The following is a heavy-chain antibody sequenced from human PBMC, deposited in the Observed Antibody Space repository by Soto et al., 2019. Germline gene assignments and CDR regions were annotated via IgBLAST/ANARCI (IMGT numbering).Heavy chain of an antibody. Sequence: PSETLSLTCTVSGGSISNFYWSWIRQPPGKGLEWIGYVYYTGSTSYNPSLKRRVTFSADSSRGQFSLRLNSVTAADTAVYYCARTVLGPDLLADPFVDYYYYMDVGGQGTTGTVS. V-gene: IGHV4-59*08. CDR3: ARTVLGPDLLADPFVDYYYYMDV. J-gene: IGHJ6*03. CDR2: VYYTGST. CDR1: GGSISNFY. D-gene: IGHD3-9*01.